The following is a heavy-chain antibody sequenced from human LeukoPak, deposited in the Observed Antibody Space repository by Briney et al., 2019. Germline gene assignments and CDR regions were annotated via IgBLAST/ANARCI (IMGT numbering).Heavy chain of an antibody. CDR2: IIPSLGIT. Sequence: ASVKLSCKASGGTFSSYAMSWVRQAPGQGLEWMARIIPSLGITNYAQKFQSRVTITAHKTTTTAYTVLSSLRSADAAVYYCARDPSGGYVPYFDYWGQGTLVTVSS. CDR1: GGTFSSYA. D-gene: IGHD3-16*01. V-gene: IGHV1-69*04. J-gene: IGHJ4*02. CDR3: ARDPSGGYVPYFDY.